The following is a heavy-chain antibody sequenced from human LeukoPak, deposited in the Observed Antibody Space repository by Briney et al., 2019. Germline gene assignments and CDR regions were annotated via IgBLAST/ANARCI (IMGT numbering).Heavy chain of an antibody. J-gene: IGHJ4*02. V-gene: IGHV3-66*01. CDR3: ARAYTIFGVVIGY. CDR2: IYSGDST. Sequence: GGSLRLSCAASGFTVSSNYMSWVRQAPGKGLEWVSVIYSGDSTYYADSVKGRFTISRDNSKNTLYLQMNSLRAEDTALYYCARAYTIFGVVIGYWGQGTLVTVSS. D-gene: IGHD3-3*01. CDR1: GFTVSSNY.